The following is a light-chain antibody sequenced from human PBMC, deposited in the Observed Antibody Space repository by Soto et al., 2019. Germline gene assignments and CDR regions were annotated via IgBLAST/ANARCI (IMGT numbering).Light chain of an antibody. J-gene: IGKJ1*01. CDR1: QNINSG. CDR3: QQYSSYATST. Sequence: DIQMTQSPSTLSASIGDRVTITCRASQNINSGLAWYQQKPGKAPNLLIYDASNLESGVPSRFSGSGSGTEFSLTITSLXPDDFATYYCQQYSSYATSTFGQGTKVDIK. V-gene: IGKV1-5*01. CDR2: DAS.